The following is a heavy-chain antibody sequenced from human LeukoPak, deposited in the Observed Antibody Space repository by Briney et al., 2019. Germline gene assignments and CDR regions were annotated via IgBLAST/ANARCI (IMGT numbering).Heavy chain of an antibody. J-gene: IGHJ6*03. CDR2: IIPIFGTA. D-gene: IGHD2-15*01. V-gene: IGHV1-69*13. Sequence: SVKVSCKASGGTFSSYAISWVRQAPGQGLEWMGGIIPIFGTANYAQKFQGRVTITADESTSTAYMELSSLRSEDTAVYYCARGVGVGGPTMYYYYMDVWGKGTTVTVSS. CDR1: GGTFSSYA. CDR3: ARGVGVGGPTMYYYYMDV.